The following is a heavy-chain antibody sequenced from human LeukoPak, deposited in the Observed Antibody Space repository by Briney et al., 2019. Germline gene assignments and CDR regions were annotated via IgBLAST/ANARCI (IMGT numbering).Heavy chain of an antibody. CDR1: GFTFSSYG. CDR2: ISGNSGTT. CDR3: AKDVAAAWIPTYYYYYYMDV. Sequence: GGSLRLSCAASGFTFSSYGMSWVRQAPGKGLEWVSGISGNSGTTYYADSVKGRFTISRDNSKNTLYLQMNSLRAEDTAVYYRAKDVAAAWIPTYYYYYYMDVWGKGTTVTVSS. D-gene: IGHD6-13*01. V-gene: IGHV3-23*01. J-gene: IGHJ6*03.